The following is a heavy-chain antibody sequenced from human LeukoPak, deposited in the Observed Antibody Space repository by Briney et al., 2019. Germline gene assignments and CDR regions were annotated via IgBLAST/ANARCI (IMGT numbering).Heavy chain of an antibody. V-gene: IGHV3-7*01. J-gene: IGHJ4*02. CDR2: IRQDGGTM. Sequence: GGSLRLSCAASGFTFSKYGMHWVRQAPGKGLEWVANIRQDGGTMSYVDSVKGRFTISRDNAKNSLYLQMSSLRAEDTAVYYCVRDRGFGADDYWGQGTLVTVSS. CDR3: VRDRGFGADDY. D-gene: IGHD3-10*01. CDR1: GFTFSKYG.